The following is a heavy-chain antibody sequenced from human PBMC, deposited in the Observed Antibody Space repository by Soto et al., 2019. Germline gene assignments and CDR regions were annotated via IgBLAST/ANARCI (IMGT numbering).Heavy chain of an antibody. D-gene: IGHD1-1*01. CDR1: GGSFSGYY. Sequence: SETLSLTCAVYGGSFSGYYWSWIRQPPGKGLEWIGEINHSGSTNYNPSLKSRVTISVDTSKNQFSLKLSSVTAADTAVYYCASLIIRNWNGRGDYWGQGTLVTVSS. V-gene: IGHV4-34*01. CDR2: INHSGST. CDR3: ASLIIRNWNGRGDY. J-gene: IGHJ4*02.